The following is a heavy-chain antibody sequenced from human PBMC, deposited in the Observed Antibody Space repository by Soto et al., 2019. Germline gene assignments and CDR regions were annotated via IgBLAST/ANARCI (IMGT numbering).Heavy chain of an antibody. CDR2: IKQDGSEK. Sequence: GGSLRLSCAASGFTFSSYWMSWVRQAPGKGLEWVANIKQDGSEKYYVDSVKGRFTISRDNAKNSLYLQMNSLRAEDTAVYYCARDPGYSSSWYPRACLFDYWGQGTLVTVSS. V-gene: IGHV3-7*05. CDR3: ARDPGYSSSWYPRACLFDY. CDR1: GFTFSSYW. J-gene: IGHJ4*02. D-gene: IGHD6-13*01.